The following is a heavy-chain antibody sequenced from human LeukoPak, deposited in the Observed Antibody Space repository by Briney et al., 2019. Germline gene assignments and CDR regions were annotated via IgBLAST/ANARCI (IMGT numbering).Heavy chain of an antibody. CDR3: ARVLASVTMVRGVIIKGNWFDP. V-gene: IGHV1-2*02. CDR1: GYTFTGYY. J-gene: IGHJ5*02. CDR2: INPNSGGT. Sequence: ASVKVSCKASGYTFTGYYMHWVRQAPGQGLEWMGWINPNSGGTNYAQKFQGRVTMTRDTSISTAYMELSRLRPDDTAVYYCARVLASVTMVRGVIIKGNWFDPWGQGTLVTVSS. D-gene: IGHD3-10*01.